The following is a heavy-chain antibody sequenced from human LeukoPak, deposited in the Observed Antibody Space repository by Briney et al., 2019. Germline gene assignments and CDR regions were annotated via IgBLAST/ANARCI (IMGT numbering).Heavy chain of an antibody. CDR3: ARSKGGSRNALDL. V-gene: IGHV3-7*01. CDR1: GFTFSNYW. J-gene: IGHJ3*01. CDR2: IKQDGSEK. Sequence: PGGSLRLSCAASGFTFSNYWMSWVRQAPGKGLEYVANIKQDGSEKYYADSVRGRFTISRDNAKNSLYLQMNSLTTEDTSVYYCARSKGGSRNALDLWGQGTLVTVSS. D-gene: IGHD3-16*01.